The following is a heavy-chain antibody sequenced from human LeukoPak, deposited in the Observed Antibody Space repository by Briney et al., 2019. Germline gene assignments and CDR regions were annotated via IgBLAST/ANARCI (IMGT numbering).Heavy chain of an antibody. CDR1: GFTFSTYW. V-gene: IGHV3-7*01. CDR3: ARWVAATGFDY. D-gene: IGHD2-15*01. J-gene: IGHJ4*02. Sequence: GGSLRLSCAASGFTFSTYWMSWVRQAPGKGLEWVATIRQDGSEKHYVDSVEGRFTISRDNAQNSLYLQMHSLGVEDTAVYYCARWVAATGFDYWGQGTLVTVSS. CDR2: IRQDGSEK.